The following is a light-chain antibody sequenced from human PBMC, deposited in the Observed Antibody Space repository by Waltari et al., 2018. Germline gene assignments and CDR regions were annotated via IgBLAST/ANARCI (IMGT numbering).Light chain of an antibody. CDR3: SSYTDSTTVV. CDR2: QVT. J-gene: IGLJ2*01. V-gene: IGLV2-14*01. CDR1: TTDIGTYDY. Sequence: QSALTQPASVSGSPGQSITISCSGSTTDIGTYDYLSWYQQYPGKAPKLILYQVTIRPPGVSNRFSGSKSGNTASLTISGLQTDDEAIYYCSSYTDSTTVVFGGGTVVTVL.